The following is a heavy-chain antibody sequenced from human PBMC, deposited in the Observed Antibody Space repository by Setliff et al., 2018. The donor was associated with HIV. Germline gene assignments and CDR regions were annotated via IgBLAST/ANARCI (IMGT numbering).Heavy chain of an antibody. D-gene: IGHD3-22*01. J-gene: IGHJ6*03. CDR2: MNPNSGNT. V-gene: IGHV1-8*02. CDR3: ARARRDSYDRGRRNHYYIDV. CDR1: GYTFTSYD. Sequence: GASVKVSCKASGYTFTSYDINWVRQATGQGLEWMGWMNPNSGNTGYAQKFQGRVTMTRDASISTAYMELNTPKFEDTAVYYCARARRDSYDRGRRNHYYIDVWGKGTTVTVSS.